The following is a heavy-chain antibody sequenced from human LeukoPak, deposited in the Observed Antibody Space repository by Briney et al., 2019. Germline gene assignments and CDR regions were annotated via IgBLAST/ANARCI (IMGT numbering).Heavy chain of an antibody. J-gene: IGHJ4*02. V-gene: IGHV1-3*01. CDR2: ISAGNGNT. CDR3: ARDSGSGNIDY. D-gene: IGHD1-26*01. Sequence: ASVKVSCKASGYTFTSYAIHWVRQAPGQRLEWMGWISAGNGNTKYSQNFQGRVTFISNTSATTAFMELSSLRSEDAAMYYCARDSGSGNIDYWGQGTLVTVSS. CDR1: GYTFTSYA.